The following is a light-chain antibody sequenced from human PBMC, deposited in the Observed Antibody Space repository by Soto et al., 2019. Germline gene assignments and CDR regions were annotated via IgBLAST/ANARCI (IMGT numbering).Light chain of an antibody. Sequence: QSVLTQPPSVSGAPGQRVIISCTGGSSNIGADYEVHWYQQLPGTAPKLLIYGNTNRPSGVPDRFSDSKSGSAASLAITGFQAEDEAENYCQSYDNTLKGCVFGTGTKLTV. J-gene: IGLJ1*01. V-gene: IGLV1-40*01. CDR1: SSNIGADYE. CDR2: GNT. CDR3: QSYDNTLKGCV.